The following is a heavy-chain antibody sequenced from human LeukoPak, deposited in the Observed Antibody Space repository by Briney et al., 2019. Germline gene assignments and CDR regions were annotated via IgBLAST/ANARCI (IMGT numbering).Heavy chain of an antibody. CDR2: ISSSSSTM. D-gene: IGHD6-13*01. Sequence: GGSLRLSCAASGFTFSSYSINWVRQAPGKGLEWVSYISSSSSTMYYADSVKGRFTISRDNTKNSLYLQMNSLRAEDTAVYYCARSASGAAGAYWGQGTLVTVSS. CDR1: GFTFSSYS. J-gene: IGHJ4*02. V-gene: IGHV3-48*04. CDR3: ARSASGAAGAY.